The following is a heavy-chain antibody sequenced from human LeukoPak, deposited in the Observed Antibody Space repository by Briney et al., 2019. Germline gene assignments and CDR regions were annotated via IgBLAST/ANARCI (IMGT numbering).Heavy chain of an antibody. D-gene: IGHD2-2*01. CDR2: INRDGSST. CDR1: GLTLTSYW. V-gene: IGHV3-74*01. Sequence: GGSLRLSCAASGLTLTSYWIHWVRQAPGKWLGWVSRINRDGSSTSYADSVKGRFTISRDNAKNTLYLQMNSLRAEDTAVYYCARVKRGVVPAATGNIDYWGQGTLVTVSS. J-gene: IGHJ4*02. CDR3: ARVKRGVVPAATGNIDY.